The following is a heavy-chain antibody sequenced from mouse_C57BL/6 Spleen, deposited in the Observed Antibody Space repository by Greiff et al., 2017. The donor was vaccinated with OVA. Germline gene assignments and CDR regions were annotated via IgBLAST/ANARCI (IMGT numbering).Heavy chain of an antibody. D-gene: IGHD2-5*01. J-gene: IGHJ1*03. CDR3: ARRSNLYFDV. Sequence: QVHVKQSGAELVRPGTSVKMSCKASGYTFTNYWIGWAKQRPGHGLEWIGDIYPGGGYTNYNEKFKGKATLTADKSSSTAYMQFSSLTSEDSAIYYCARRSNLYFDVWGTGTTVTVSS. CDR1: GYTFTNYW. CDR2: IYPGGGYT. V-gene: IGHV1-63*01.